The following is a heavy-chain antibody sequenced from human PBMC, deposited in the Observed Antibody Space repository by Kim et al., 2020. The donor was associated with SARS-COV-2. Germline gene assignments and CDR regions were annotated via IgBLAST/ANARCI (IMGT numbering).Heavy chain of an antibody. D-gene: IGHD2-15*01. CDR3: ARDHSIVVVVAARYNWFDP. J-gene: IGHJ5*02. V-gene: IGHV1-18*04. Sequence: ASVKVSCKASGYTFTSYGISWVRQAPGQGLEWMGWISAYNGNTNYAQKLQGRVTMTTDTSTSTAYMELRSLRSDDTAVYYCARDHSIVVVVAARYNWFDPWGQGTLVTVSS. CDR2: ISAYNGNT. CDR1: GYTFTSYG.